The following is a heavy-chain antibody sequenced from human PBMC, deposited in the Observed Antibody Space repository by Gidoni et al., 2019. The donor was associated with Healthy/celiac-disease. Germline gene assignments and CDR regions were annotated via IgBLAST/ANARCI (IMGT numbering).Heavy chain of an antibody. J-gene: IGHJ4*02. CDR1: GFTFSDYY. CDR2: ISSSSSYT. D-gene: IGHD6-19*01. V-gene: IGHV3-11*06. Sequence: QVQLLESGGGLVKPGGSLSLSCAASGFTFSDYYMSWIRQAPGKGLEWISYISSSSSYTNYADSVKGRCTISRDNAKNSLYLQMNNLRAEDTAVYYCATGYSSGWYMDYWGQGTLVTVSS. CDR3: ATGYSSGWYMDY.